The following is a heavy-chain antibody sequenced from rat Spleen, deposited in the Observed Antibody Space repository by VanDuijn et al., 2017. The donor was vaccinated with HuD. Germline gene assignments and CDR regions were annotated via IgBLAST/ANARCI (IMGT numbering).Heavy chain of an antibody. Sequence: EVQLQESGPGLVKPSQSLSLSCSVTGYSITSNYWGWIRKFPGNKVEWMGYISYSGYTSYNPSLKSRISITRDTSNNQFFLQLNSVTTVDTATYYCARGTPFDYWGQGVMVTVSS. V-gene: IGHV3-1*01. CDR2: ISYSGYT. J-gene: IGHJ2*01. CDR3: ARGTPFDY. CDR1: GYSITSNY.